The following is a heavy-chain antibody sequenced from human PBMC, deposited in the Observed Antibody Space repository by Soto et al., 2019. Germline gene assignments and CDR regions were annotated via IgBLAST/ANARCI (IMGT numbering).Heavy chain of an antibody. CDR3: AKGVRYGGQGAFDI. CDR1: GFTFSSYA. J-gene: IGHJ3*02. V-gene: IGHV3-23*01. CDR2: ISGSGGST. D-gene: IGHD4-17*01. Sequence: VGSLRLSCAASGFTFSSYAMSWVRQAPGKGLEWVSAISGSGGSTYYADSVKGRFTISRDNSKNTLYLQMNSLRAEDTAVYECAKGVRYGGQGAFDIWGQGTMVTVSS.